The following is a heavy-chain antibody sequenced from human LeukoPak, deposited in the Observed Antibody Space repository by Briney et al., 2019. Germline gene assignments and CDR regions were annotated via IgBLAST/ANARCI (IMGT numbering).Heavy chain of an antibody. Sequence: ASVKVSCKASGGTFSSYAISWVRQAPGQGLEWMGRIIPILGIANYAQKFQGRVTITADKSTSTAYMELSSLRSEDTAVYYCARGPTVVTPVDYWGQGTLVTVSS. D-gene: IGHD4-23*01. V-gene: IGHV1-69*04. CDR1: GGTFSSYA. J-gene: IGHJ4*02. CDR2: IIPILGIA. CDR3: ARGPTVVTPVDY.